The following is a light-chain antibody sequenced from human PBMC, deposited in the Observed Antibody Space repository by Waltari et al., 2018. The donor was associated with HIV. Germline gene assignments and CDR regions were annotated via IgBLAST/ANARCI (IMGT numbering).Light chain of an antibody. CDR2: DTS. J-gene: IGLJ3*02. CDR3: LLSYSGAWV. V-gene: IGLV7-46*01. Sequence: QAVVTQEPSLTVSPGGTVTLTCGSSTGSVTSGNYPYWFPQTPGQAPRALIYDTSNKHSLTPALFSGSLLGGKAALTLSGAQPEDEAEYYCLLSYSGAWVFGGGTKLTVL. CDR1: TGSVTSGNY.